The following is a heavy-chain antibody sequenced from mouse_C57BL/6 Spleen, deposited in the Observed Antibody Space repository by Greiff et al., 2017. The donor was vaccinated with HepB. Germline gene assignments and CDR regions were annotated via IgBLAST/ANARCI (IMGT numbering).Heavy chain of an antibody. V-gene: IGHV6-3*01. CDR1: GFTFTNYW. Sequence: EVQLVESGGGLVQPGGSMRLSCVASGFTFTNYWMNWVRQSPDKGLEWVAQIRLKSDNYATRYAESVRGKFTISRDDSKASVYLQMNNLRAEDSGIYFCTGRGLDYWGQGTPVTVSS. CDR2: IRLKSDNYAT. D-gene: IGHD3-1*01. CDR3: TGRGLDY. J-gene: IGHJ4*01.